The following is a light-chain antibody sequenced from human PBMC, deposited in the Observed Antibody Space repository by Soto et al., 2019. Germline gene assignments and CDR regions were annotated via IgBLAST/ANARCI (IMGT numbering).Light chain of an antibody. V-gene: IGKV3-11*01. J-gene: IGKJ1*01. CDR1: QSVYSL. Sequence: EIVLTQSPATLSLSPGARATLSCRASQSVYSLLAWYQQKPGQAPRLLIYDAATRATSIPARFSGSGYGTDFTLTISSLEPEDFAVYYCQQRANLWTFGQGTRVQIK. CDR3: QQRANLWT. CDR2: DAA.